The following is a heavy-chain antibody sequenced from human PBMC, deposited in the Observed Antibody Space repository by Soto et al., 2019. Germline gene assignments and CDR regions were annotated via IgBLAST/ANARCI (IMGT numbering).Heavy chain of an antibody. CDR2: INGRSNYK. CDR3: VREDGVVGVSSAFDS. Sequence: EVKLVESGGGLVAPGWSLRLSCVASGFTLTTYTMNWVRQAPGTGLEWVASINGRSNYKYYSDSVKGRFTISRDNAQNSLFLQMGRLGPEDTAIYYCVREDGVVGVSSAFDSWGQGTLVTVSS. CDR1: GFTLTTYT. V-gene: IGHV3-21*02. J-gene: IGHJ4*02. D-gene: IGHD2-15*01.